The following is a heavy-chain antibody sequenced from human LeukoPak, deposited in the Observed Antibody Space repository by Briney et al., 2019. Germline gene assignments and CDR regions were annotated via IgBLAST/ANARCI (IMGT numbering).Heavy chain of an antibody. V-gene: IGHV4-34*01. CDR1: GGSFSGYY. D-gene: IGHD3-3*01. J-gene: IGHJ4*02. CDR2: INHSGST. Sequence: PSETLSLTCAVYGGSFSGYYWSWIRQPPGKGLEWIGEINHSGSTNYNPSLKSRVTISVDTSKNQFSLKLSSVTAADTAVYYCARYPNDFWSGQSGFDYWGQGTLVTVSS. CDR3: ARYPNDFWSGQSGFDY.